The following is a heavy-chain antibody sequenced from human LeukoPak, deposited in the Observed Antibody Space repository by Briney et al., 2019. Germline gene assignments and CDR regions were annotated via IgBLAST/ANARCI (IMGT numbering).Heavy chain of an antibody. D-gene: IGHD3-16*02. CDR1: GFMFSGYG. Sequence: GGSLRLSCTGSGFMFSGYGMYWVRQAPGKGLEWVALISYDGRKRFYADSVKGRFTISRDNSKSALVLEMNSLRVEDTAVYYCAKDYQSAPPVGMDAWGHGTKVTVSS. CDR2: ISYDGRKR. CDR3: AKDYQSAPPVGMDA. V-gene: IGHV3-30*18. J-gene: IGHJ6*02.